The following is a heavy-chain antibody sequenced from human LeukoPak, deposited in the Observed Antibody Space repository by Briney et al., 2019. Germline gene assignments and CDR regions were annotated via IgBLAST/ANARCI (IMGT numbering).Heavy chain of an antibody. CDR2: NTHSGST. J-gene: IGHJ4*02. CDR1: GGSISSYY. Sequence: SETLSLTCTVSGGSISSYYWSWIRQPPGKGLEWIGENTHSGSTNYNPSLKSRVTISVDTSKNQFSLRLSSVTAADTAVYYCARGRVRLSAVAGTRTFDYWGQGTLVTVSS. V-gene: IGHV4-34*01. CDR3: ARGRVRLSAVAGTRTFDY. D-gene: IGHD6-19*01.